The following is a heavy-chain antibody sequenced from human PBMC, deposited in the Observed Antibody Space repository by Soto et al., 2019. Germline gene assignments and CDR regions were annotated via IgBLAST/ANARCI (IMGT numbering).Heavy chain of an antibody. D-gene: IGHD3-9*01. CDR1: GFTFSTYS. J-gene: IGHJ4*02. V-gene: IGHV3-48*02. Sequence: EVQVVESGGGLVQPGGSLRLSCAASGFTFSTYSMNWFRQAPGKGLEGVSYISSTGNTIYYPDSVKGRFTISRDTAKKSLYLQRNSLRDEDAALYYCARSGYFDYWGQGTLVTVSS. CDR2: ISSTGNTI. CDR3: ARSGYFDY.